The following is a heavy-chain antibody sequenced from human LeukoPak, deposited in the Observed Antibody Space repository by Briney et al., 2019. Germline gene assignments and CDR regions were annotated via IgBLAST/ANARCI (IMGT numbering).Heavy chain of an antibody. V-gene: IGHV4-59*01. CDR3: AREWELLGEFDH. CDR1: GGSISSYY. CDR2: IYYSGST. D-gene: IGHD1-26*01. J-gene: IGHJ4*02. Sequence: SETLPLTCTVSGGSISSYYWSWIRQPPGKGLEWIGYIYYSGSTNYNPSLKSRVTISVDTSKNQFCLKLSSVTAADTAVYYCAREWELLGEFDHWGQGTLVTVSS.